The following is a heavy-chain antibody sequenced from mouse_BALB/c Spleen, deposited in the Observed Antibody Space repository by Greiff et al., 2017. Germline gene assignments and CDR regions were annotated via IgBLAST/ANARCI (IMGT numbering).Heavy chain of an antibody. D-gene: IGHD2-1*01. Sequence: QVQLQQSGAELMKPGASVKISCKATGYTFSSYWIEWVKQRPGHGLEWIGEILPGSGSTNYNEKFKGKATFTADPSSNTAYMQLSSLTSEDSAVYYCARPHYGNYDYWGQGTTLTVSS. CDR1: GYTFSSYW. V-gene: IGHV1-9*01. CDR2: ILPGSGST. J-gene: IGHJ2*01. CDR3: ARPHYGNYDY.